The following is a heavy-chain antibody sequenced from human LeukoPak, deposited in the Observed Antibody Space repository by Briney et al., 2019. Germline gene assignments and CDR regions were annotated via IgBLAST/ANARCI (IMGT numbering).Heavy chain of an antibody. V-gene: IGHV4-38-2*02. CDR2: IYHSGST. D-gene: IGHD1-26*01. CDR3: ARATLVGAADFDY. Sequence: SETLSLTCTVSGYSISSGYCWGWIRQPPGKGLEWIGSIYHSGSTYYNPSLKSRVTISVDTSKNQFSLKLSSVTAADTAVYYCARATLVGAADFDYWGQGTLVTVSS. J-gene: IGHJ4*02. CDR1: GYSISSGYC.